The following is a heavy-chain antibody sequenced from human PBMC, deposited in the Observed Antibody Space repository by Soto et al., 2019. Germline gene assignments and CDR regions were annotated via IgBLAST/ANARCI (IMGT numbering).Heavy chain of an antibody. CDR2: LYYSGST. V-gene: IGHV4-59*08. Sequence: QVQLQESGPGLVKPSETLSLTCTVSGGSISSYYWNWIRQPPGKGLEWIGYLYYSGSTNYNPSLKSRVTISVDTSNNQFSLKLGSVTAANTAVYYCASSGSYSYFDYWGQGTLVTVSS. CDR1: GGSISSYY. CDR3: ASSGSYSYFDY. J-gene: IGHJ4*02. D-gene: IGHD1-26*01.